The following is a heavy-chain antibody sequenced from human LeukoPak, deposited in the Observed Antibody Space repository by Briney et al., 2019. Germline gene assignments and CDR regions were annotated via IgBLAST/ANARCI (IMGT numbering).Heavy chain of an antibody. CDR1: GFTFSSYS. V-gene: IGHV3-21*01. Sequence: PGGSLRLSCAASGFTFSSYSMNWVRQAPGKGLEWVSSISSSSSYIYYADSVKGRFTISRDNAKNSLYLQMNSLRAEDTAVYYCARASESSWLWFGELFMAPGQFDYWGQGTLVTVSS. J-gene: IGHJ4*02. CDR2: ISSSSSYI. CDR3: ARASESSWLWFGELFMAPGQFDY. D-gene: IGHD3-10*01.